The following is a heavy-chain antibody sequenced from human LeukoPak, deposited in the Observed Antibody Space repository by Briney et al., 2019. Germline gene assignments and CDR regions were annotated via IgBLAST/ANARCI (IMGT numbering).Heavy chain of an antibody. Sequence: GGSLRLSCAASGLTVSSNYMSWVRQAPGKGLEWVSVIYSGGSTYYADSVKGRFTISRDNSKNTLYLQMNSLRAEDTAVYYCARATYYYDGSGYYYDYWGQGTLVTVSS. CDR1: GLTVSSNY. CDR3: ARATYYYDGSGYYYDY. CDR2: IYSGGST. D-gene: IGHD3-22*01. V-gene: IGHV3-53*01. J-gene: IGHJ4*02.